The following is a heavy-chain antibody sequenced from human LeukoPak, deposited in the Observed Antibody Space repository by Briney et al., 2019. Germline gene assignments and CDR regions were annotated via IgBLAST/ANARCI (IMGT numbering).Heavy chain of an antibody. J-gene: IGHJ4*02. CDR3: ATPGYYDSSGYEY. D-gene: IGHD3-22*01. Sequence: ASVKVSCKASGYTFTSYDINWVRQATGQGLEWMGWMNPNSGNTGYAQKFQGRVTITADKSTSTAYMELSSLRSEDTAVYYCATPGYYDSSGYEYWGQGTLVTVSS. CDR2: MNPNSGNT. V-gene: IGHV1-8*01. CDR1: GYTFTSYD.